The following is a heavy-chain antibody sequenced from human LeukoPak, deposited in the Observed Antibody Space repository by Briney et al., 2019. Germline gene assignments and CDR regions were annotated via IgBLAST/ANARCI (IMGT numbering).Heavy chain of an antibody. CDR1: GFTFSSYA. J-gene: IGHJ4*02. D-gene: IGHD3-22*01. Sequence: GGSLRLSCSASGFTFSSYAMHWARQAPGKGLEYVSAISSNGGSTYYADSVKGRFTISRDNSKNTLYLQMSSLRAEDTAVYYCVKWTHYYDSSGYPYFDYWGQGTLVTVSS. CDR2: ISSNGGST. V-gene: IGHV3-64D*06. CDR3: VKWTHYYDSSGYPYFDY.